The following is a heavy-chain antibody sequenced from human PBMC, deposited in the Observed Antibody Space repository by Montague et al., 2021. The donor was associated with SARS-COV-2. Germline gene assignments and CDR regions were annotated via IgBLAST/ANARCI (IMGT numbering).Heavy chain of an antibody. V-gene: IGHV4-59*01. CDR2: IYDSGSA. D-gene: IGHD2-21*02. J-gene: IGHJ5*02. CDR3: ARAYCGGDCHVGP. Sequence: SETLSLTCTVSVGSISNYYWTWIRQPPGKGLEWIGYIYDSGSANXXPSLKSRSTISVGTSNNQFSLRLSSVTAADTAVYYCARAYCGGDCHVGPWGQGILVTVSS. CDR1: VGSISNYY.